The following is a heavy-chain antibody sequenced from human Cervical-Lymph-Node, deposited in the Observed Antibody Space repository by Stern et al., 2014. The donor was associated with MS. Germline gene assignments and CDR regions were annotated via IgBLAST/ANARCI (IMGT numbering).Heavy chain of an antibody. CDR1: GFTFSSYG. J-gene: IGHJ4*02. CDR2: IWYDGSDK. D-gene: IGHD1-26*01. Sequence: VQLVESGGGVVQPGRSLRLSCAASGFTFSSYGMHWVRQAPGKGLEWVAVIWYDGSDKYYAAAVKGRFTISRDNSKNTLYLQMNSLRAEDTAVYYCARDEGIGGYFDYWGQGTLVTVSS. CDR3: ARDEGIGGYFDY. V-gene: IGHV3-33*01.